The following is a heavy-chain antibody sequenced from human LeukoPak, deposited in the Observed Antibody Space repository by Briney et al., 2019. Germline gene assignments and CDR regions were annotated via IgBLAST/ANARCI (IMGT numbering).Heavy chain of an antibody. Sequence: KAGGSLRLSCAASGFTFSSYSVNWVRQAPGKGLEWVSSISNSSSYIYYADSLKGRFTISRDNAKNSLYLQMNVLRAEDTAVYYCATGRFGESPTLDYWGQGTLVTVSS. V-gene: IGHV3-21*01. J-gene: IGHJ4*02. CDR1: GFTFSSYS. CDR2: ISNSSSYI. D-gene: IGHD3-10*01. CDR3: ATGRFGESPTLDY.